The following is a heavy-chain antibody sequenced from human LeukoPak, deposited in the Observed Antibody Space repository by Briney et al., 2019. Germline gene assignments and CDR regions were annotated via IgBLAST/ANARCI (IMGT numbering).Heavy chain of an antibody. CDR2: ISSGSSYI. V-gene: IGHV3-21*01. CDR1: EFTFSSYW. J-gene: IGHJ4*02. D-gene: IGHD3-22*01. Sequence: GGSLRLSCAASEFTFSSYWMSWVRQAPGKGLEWVSSISSGSSYIYYADSVKGRFTISRDNAKNSLYLQMNSLRAEDTAVYYCARGVTMIDYYFDYWGQGTLVTVSS. CDR3: ARGVTMIDYYFDY.